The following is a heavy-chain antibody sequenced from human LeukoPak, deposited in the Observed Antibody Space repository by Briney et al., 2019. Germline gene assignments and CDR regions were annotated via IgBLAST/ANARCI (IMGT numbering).Heavy chain of an antibody. CDR1: GFTFSDYY. CDR3: AIVGVEGYYASSGYYQTSCYLDY. D-gene: IGHD3-22*01. J-gene: IGHJ4*02. CDR2: ISSSGSTI. Sequence: GGSLRLSCAASGFTFSDYYMSWIRQAPGKGLEWVSYISSSGSTIYYADSVKGRFTISRDNAKNSLYLQMNSLRAEGTAVYYCAIVGVEGYYASSGYYQTSCYLDYWAQGTLVTVSS. V-gene: IGHV3-11*01.